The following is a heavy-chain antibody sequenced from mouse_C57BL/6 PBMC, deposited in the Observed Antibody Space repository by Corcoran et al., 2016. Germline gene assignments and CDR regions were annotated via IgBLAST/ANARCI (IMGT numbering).Heavy chain of an antibody. V-gene: IGHV9-3*01. J-gene: IGHJ2*01. CDR1: GYTFTTYG. CDR2: INTYSGVP. CDR3: ASGRLFDY. Sequence: QIQLVQSGPELKKPGETVKISCKASGYTFTTYGMSWVKQAPGKGLKWMGWINTYSGVPTYADDFKGRFAFSLETSASTAYLQINNLKNEDTATYFCASGRLFDYGGQGTTLTVSS.